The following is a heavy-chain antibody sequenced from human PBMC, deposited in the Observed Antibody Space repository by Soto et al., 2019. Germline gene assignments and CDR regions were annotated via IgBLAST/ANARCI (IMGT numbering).Heavy chain of an antibody. CDR1: GFSLSTSAMC. V-gene: IGHV2-70*01. D-gene: IGHD4-17*01. CDR3: ARSVSTVTTWRYFDY. J-gene: IGHJ4*02. CDR2: IDWDDDK. Sequence: ESGPTLVNPTQTLTLTCTFSGFSLSTSAMCVSWIRQSPGKALEWLALIDWDDDKYYSTSLKTRLTISKDTSKNQVVLTMTNMDPVDTGTYYCARSVSTVTTWRYFDYWGQGTLVTVSS.